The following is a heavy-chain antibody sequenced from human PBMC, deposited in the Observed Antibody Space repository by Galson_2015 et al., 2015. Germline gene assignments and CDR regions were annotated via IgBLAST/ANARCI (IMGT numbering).Heavy chain of an antibody. V-gene: IGHV1-69*13. CDR1: GGTFSSYA. Sequence: SVKVSCKASGGTFSSYAISWVRQAPGQGLEWKGGIIPIFGTANYAQKFQGRVTITADESTSTAYMELSSLRSEDTAVYYCARDPHCSGGSCYSGNYWGQGTLVTVSS. J-gene: IGHJ4*02. CDR3: ARDPHCSGGSCYSGNY. D-gene: IGHD2-15*01. CDR2: IIPIFGTA.